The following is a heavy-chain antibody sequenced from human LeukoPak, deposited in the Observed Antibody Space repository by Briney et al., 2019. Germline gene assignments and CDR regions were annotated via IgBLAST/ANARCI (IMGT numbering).Heavy chain of an antibody. D-gene: IGHD3-22*01. V-gene: IGHV5-51*01. J-gene: IGHJ4*02. CDR2: VNPGDSDT. CDR1: GYSFTRYW. Sequence: GESLKISCQASGYSFTRYWIGWVRQMPGKGLEWMGIVNPGDSDTIYSPSFQGQVTISADRSITTAYLQLNRLETSDTATYFCARGLYYDSSGFFAAFWGRGTLVTVSS. CDR3: ARGLYYDSSGFFAAF.